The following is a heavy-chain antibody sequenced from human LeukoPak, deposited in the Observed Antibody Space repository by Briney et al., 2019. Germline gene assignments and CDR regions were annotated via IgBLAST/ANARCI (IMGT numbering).Heavy chain of an antibody. CDR3: AKVASQSGSLNFDY. J-gene: IGHJ4*02. V-gene: IGHV3-33*06. D-gene: IGHD1-26*01. Sequence: GGSLRLSCAASGFTFSSYGMHWVRQAPGKWLEWVAVIWYDGSNKYYADSVKGRFTISRDNSKNTLYLQMNSLRAEDTAVYYCAKVASQSGSLNFDYWGQGTLVTVSS. CDR1: GFTFSSYG. CDR2: IWYDGSNK.